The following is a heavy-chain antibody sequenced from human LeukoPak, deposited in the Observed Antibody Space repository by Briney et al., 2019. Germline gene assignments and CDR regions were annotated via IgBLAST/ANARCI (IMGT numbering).Heavy chain of an antibody. CDR3: ARPTAAGINP. D-gene: IGHD6-13*01. Sequence: SETLSLNCTVPGGSISSYYRSWIRQPPGKGLEWIEYIYYSESTNYNPSLKSRVTISVDTSKSHFSLKLSSVTAADTAVYYCARPTAAGINPWGQGTLVTVSS. V-gene: IGHV4-59*01. CDR2: IYYSEST. J-gene: IGHJ5*02. CDR1: GGSISSYY.